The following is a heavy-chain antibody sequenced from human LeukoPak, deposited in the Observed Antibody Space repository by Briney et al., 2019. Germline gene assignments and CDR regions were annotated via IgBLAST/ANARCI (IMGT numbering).Heavy chain of an antibody. J-gene: IGHJ4*02. D-gene: IGHD1-7*01. CDR1: GFTFDDYG. CDR3: ARADAYNWNYSSY. Sequence: GGSLRLSCAASGFTFDDYGMSWVRQAPGRGREWVAGINWNGGSTGYADSVKGRFTISRDNAKNSLYLQMNSLRAEDTALYYCARADAYNWNYSSYWGQGTLVTVSS. CDR2: INWNGGST. V-gene: IGHV3-20*04.